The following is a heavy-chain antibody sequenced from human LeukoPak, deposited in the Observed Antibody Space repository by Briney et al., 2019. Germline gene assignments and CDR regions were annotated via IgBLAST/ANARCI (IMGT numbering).Heavy chain of an antibody. V-gene: IGHV3-48*04. J-gene: IGHJ4*02. CDR1: GFTFSSYS. CDR3: AKDRLYSSGWFYYFDY. CDR2: ISSSSSTI. D-gene: IGHD6-19*01. Sequence: AGGSLRLSCAASGFTFSSYSMNWVRQAPGKGLEWVSYISSSSSTIYYADSVKGRFTISRDNAKNSLYLQMNSLRAEDTAVYYCAKDRLYSSGWFYYFDYWGQGTLVTVSS.